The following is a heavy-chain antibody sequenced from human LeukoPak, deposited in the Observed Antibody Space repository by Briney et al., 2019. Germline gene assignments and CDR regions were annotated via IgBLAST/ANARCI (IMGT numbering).Heavy chain of an antibody. CDR1: GFTFSSYG. CDR3: AKVTHGSSWYYFDY. D-gene: IGHD6-13*01. CDR2: ISGSDGST. Sequence: GGSLRLSCAASGFTFSSYGMSWVRQAPGKGLEWVSAISGSDGSTYYADSVKGRFTISRDNSKNTLYLQMNSLRAEDTAVYYCAKVTHGSSWYYFDYWGQGTLVTVSS. V-gene: IGHV3-23*01. J-gene: IGHJ4*02.